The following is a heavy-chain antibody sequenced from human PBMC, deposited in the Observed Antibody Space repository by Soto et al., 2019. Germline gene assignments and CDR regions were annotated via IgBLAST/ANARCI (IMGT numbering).Heavy chain of an antibody. D-gene: IGHD3-22*01. CDR1: GYTFTSYG. J-gene: IGHJ4*02. Sequence: QVQLVQSGAEVKKPGASVKVSCKASGYTFTSYGISWVRQAPGQGLEWMGWISAYHGNTNYAQKLQGRVTMTTATSPSTAYMEMRSLRSDDTAVYFCALYYYDSSGYHLGEFDYWCEGTLLTVSS. V-gene: IGHV1-18*01. CDR2: ISAYHGNT. CDR3: ALYYYDSSGYHLGEFDY.